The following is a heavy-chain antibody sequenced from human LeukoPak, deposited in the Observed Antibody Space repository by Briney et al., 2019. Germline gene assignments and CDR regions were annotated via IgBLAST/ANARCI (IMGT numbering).Heavy chain of an antibody. Sequence: PEGSLRLSCAVSGFTFSRYAMTWVRQAPGKGLEWVSAISGSGDNYNSADSVRGRFTISRDNSKNTLYLQMNSLRAEDTAVYYCAKVQSGTTEAFDIWGQGAMVTVSS. D-gene: IGHD1-14*01. CDR1: GFTFSRYA. V-gene: IGHV3-23*01. CDR2: ISGSGDNY. J-gene: IGHJ3*02. CDR3: AKVQSGTTEAFDI.